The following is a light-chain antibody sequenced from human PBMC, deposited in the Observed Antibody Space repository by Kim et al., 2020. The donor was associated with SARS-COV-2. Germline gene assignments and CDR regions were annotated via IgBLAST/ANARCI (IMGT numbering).Light chain of an antibody. CDR1: SLRNYY. CDR2: GQN. V-gene: IGLV3-19*01. CDR3: NSRDSSGNHVL. J-gene: IGLJ2*01. Sequence: ALGQTVRITCQGDSLRNYYASWYQQKPGQAPVFVIYGQNNRPSGIPDRFSVSNSGNTASLTITGAQAEDEADYYCNSRDSSGNHVLFGGGTQLTVL.